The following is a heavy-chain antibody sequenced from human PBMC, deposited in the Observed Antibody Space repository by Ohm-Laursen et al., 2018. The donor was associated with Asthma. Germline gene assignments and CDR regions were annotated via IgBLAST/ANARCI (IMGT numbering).Heavy chain of an antibody. CDR2: ISYDGSLK. V-gene: IGHV3-30*18. CDR3: AKDIGAAVAGTAGYFDY. CDR1: GYTFSRYS. Sequence: SLRLSCSASGYTFSRYSMHWVRQAPGKGLEWVAAISYDGSLKFYGDSVKGRFTISRDNAKNSLYLQMNSLRAEDTALYYCAKDIGAAVAGTAGYFDYWGQGTLVTVSS. D-gene: IGHD6-19*01. J-gene: IGHJ4*02.